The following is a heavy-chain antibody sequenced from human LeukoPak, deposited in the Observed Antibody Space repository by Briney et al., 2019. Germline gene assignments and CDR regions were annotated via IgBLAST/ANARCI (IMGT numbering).Heavy chain of an antibody. CDR2: IYSGGST. J-gene: IGHJ6*02. V-gene: IGHV3-66*01. Sequence: PGGSLRLSCAASGFTVSSNCMSWVRQAPGKGLEWVSVIYSGGSTYYADSVKGRFTISRDNSKNTLYLQMNSLRAEDTAVYYCARDPGYDLSYGMDVWGQGTTVTVSS. CDR3: ARDPGYDLSYGMDV. D-gene: IGHD3-3*01. CDR1: GFTVSSNC.